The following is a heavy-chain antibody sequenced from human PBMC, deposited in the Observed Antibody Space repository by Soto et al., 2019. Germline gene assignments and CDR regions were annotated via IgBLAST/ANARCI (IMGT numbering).Heavy chain of an antibody. CDR2: ISANGQGI. Sequence: XGSLRLSCAAAGFTFSTYALSWVRQAPGKGLDWVSAISANGQGIYYADSVRGRFTISRDNSKNTIFPHMDSLRAEDTAVYYCAKDRNYPRDQFHYWGQGTLVTVSS. V-gene: IGHV3-23*01. CDR3: AKDRNYPRDQFHY. CDR1: GFTFSTYA. J-gene: IGHJ4*02. D-gene: IGHD1-7*01.